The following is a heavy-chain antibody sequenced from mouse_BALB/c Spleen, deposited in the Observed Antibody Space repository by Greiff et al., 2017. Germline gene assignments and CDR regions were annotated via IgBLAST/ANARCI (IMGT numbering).Heavy chain of an antibody. Sequence: EVQLQQSGPELVKPGASVKISCKASGYSFTGSFMNWVKQSHGKSLEWIGRINPYNGDTFYNQKFKGKATLTVDKSSSTAHMELLSLTSEDSAVYYCGRFYYDYDGYAMDYWGQGTSVTVSS. D-gene: IGHD2-4*01. CDR3: GRFYYDYDGYAMDY. CDR1: GYSFTGSF. J-gene: IGHJ4*01. CDR2: INPYNGDT. V-gene: IGHV1-37*01.